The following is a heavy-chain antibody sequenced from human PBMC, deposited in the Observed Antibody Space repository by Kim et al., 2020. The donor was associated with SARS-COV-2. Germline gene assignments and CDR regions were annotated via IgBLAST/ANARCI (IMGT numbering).Heavy chain of an antibody. Sequence: PTYAQGFTGRFVFSLDTSVSTAYLQISSLKAEDTAVYYCARDIVTTTGDYWGQGTLVTVSS. D-gene: IGHD5-12*01. CDR3: ARDIVTTTGDY. J-gene: IGHJ4*02. CDR2: P. V-gene: IGHV7-4-1*02.